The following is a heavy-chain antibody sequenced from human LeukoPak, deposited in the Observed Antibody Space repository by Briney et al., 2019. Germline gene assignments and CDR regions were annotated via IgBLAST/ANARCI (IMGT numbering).Heavy chain of an antibody. CDR1: GGSISSYY. D-gene: IGHD3-3*01. Sequence: SETLSLTCTVSGGSISSYYWSWIRQPPGKGLEWIGYIYYSGSTNYNPSLKSRVTISVDTSKNQFSLKLSSVTAADTAVYYCARGIYYDFWSGYYLSWFDPWGQGTLVTVSS. CDR2: IYYSGST. CDR3: ARGIYYDFWSGYYLSWFDP. J-gene: IGHJ5*02. V-gene: IGHV4-59*01.